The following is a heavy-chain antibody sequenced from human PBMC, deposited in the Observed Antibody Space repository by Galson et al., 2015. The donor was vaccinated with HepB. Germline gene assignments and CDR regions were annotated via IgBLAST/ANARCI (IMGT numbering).Heavy chain of an antibody. CDR2: ISGSGGST. CDR1: GFTFSSYA. CDR3: AKGGLMTTVTTLGFDY. J-gene: IGHJ4*02. V-gene: IGHV3-23*01. D-gene: IGHD4-17*01. Sequence: SLRLSCAASGFTFSSYAMSWVRQAPGKGLEWVSAISGSGGSTYYADSVKGRLTISRDNSKNTLYLQMNSLRAEDTAVYYCAKGGLMTTVTTLGFDYWGQGTLVTVSS.